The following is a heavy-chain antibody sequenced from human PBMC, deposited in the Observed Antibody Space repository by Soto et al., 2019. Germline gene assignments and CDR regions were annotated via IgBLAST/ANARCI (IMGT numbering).Heavy chain of an antibody. Sequence: QVQLVESGGGVVQPGRSLRLSCAASGFTFSSYGMHWVRQAPGKGLEWVAVISYDGNNKYYADSVKGRFTISRDNSKNTFYLKINTLRAEDTVVYYCAKVDYDSSKLSPGREYFHHGGKAPLVTVSS. D-gene: IGHD3-22*01. CDR1: GFTFSSYG. J-gene: IGHJ1*01. CDR3: AKVDYDSSKLSPGREYFHH. CDR2: ISYDGNNK. V-gene: IGHV3-30*18.